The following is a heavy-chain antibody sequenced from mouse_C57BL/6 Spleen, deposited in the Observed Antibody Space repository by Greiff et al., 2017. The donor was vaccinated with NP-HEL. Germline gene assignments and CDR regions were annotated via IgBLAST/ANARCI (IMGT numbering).Heavy chain of an antibody. CDR1: GYSFTGYY. CDR3: ARGDYDLGWFAY. V-gene: IGHV1-42*01. D-gene: IGHD2-4*01. J-gene: IGHJ3*01. Sequence: VQLQQSGPELVKPGASVKISCKASGYSFTGYYMNWVKQSPEKSLEWIGEINPSTGGTTYNQKFKAKATLTVDKSSSTAYMQLKSLTSEDSAVYYCARGDYDLGWFAYWGQGTLVTVSA. CDR2: INPSTGGT.